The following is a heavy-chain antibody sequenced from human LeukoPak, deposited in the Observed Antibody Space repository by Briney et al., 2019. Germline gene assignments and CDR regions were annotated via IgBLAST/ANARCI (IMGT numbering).Heavy chain of an antibody. D-gene: IGHD4-23*01. CDR2: ISGSGGST. Sequence: GGSLRLSCAAPGFTFSSYAMSWVRQAPGKGLEWVSAISGSGGSTYYADSVKGRFTISRDNSKNALYLQMNSLRAEDTAVYYCAKATVVTPIFDYWGQGTLVTVSS. J-gene: IGHJ4*02. CDR1: GFTFSSYA. CDR3: AKATVVTPIFDY. V-gene: IGHV3-23*01.